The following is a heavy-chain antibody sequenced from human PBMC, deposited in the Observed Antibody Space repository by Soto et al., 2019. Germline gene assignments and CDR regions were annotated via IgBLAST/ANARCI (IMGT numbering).Heavy chain of an antibody. CDR1: GYIFVNYG. CDR2: ISPYSVNT. V-gene: IGHV1-18*01. CDR3: AMVANYVTPTPQDV. Sequence: QVQLVQSGDEVRKPGSSVKVSCKASGYIFVNYGIAWVRHAPGQGLEWMGWISPYSVNTHYVSKVHGRHTMTTDTSTSAASMDLGNLTSDDTAVYYCAMVANYVTPTPQDVWGQGTTVTVSS. J-gene: IGHJ6*02. D-gene: IGHD3-16*01.